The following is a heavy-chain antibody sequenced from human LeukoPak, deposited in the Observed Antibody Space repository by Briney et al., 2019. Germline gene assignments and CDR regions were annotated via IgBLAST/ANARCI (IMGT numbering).Heavy chain of an antibody. D-gene: IGHD6-13*01. J-gene: IGHJ6*02. CDR2: INHSGST. V-gene: IGHV4-34*01. Sequence: SETLSLTCAVYGGSFSGYYWSWIRQPPGKGLEWIGEINHSGSTNYNPSLKSRVTISVDTSKNQFSLKLSSVTAADTAVYYCARHKAVPYSSSWYGRYYYYYGMDVWGQGTTVTVSS. CDR3: ARHKAVPYSSSWYGRYYYYYGMDV. CDR1: GGSFSGYY.